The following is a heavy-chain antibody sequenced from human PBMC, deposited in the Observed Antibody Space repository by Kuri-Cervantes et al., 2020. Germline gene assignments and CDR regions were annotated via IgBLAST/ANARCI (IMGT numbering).Heavy chain of an antibody. V-gene: IGHV3-30*18. CDR2: ISYDGSNK. J-gene: IGHJ5*02. CDR3: AKDQYNWNYISVYNWFDP. D-gene: IGHD1-7*01. Sequence: GGSLRLSCAASGFTFRDCYMSWIRQAPGKGLEWVAVISYDGSNKYYADSVKGRFTISRDNSKNTLYLQMNSLRAENTAVYYCAKDQYNWNYISVYNWFDPWGQGTLVTVSS. CDR1: GFTFRDCY.